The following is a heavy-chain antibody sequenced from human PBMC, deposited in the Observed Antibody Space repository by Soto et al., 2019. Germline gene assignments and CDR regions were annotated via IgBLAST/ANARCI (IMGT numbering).Heavy chain of an antibody. D-gene: IGHD1-1*01. V-gene: IGHV4-31*03. CDR3: AREQRE. CDR1: GGSISSGGYY. J-gene: IGHJ4*02. Sequence: QVQLQESGPGLVKPSQTLSLTCTVSGGSISSGGYYWTWIRQHPGKGLEWIGYIYYSGITYYNPSPKSRVTISVDPSKNQFLQTVSSVTAANTAVYTCAREQREWGQGNLLTVSS. CDR2: IYYSGIT.